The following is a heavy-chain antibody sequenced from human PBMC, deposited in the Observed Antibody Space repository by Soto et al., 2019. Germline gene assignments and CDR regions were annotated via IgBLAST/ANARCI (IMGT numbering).Heavy chain of an antibody. CDR2: IGPYNGNT. CDR3: ARCYCTVGSCYTCWHFDL. Sequence: QAQLVQSGAEVKKPGASVQVSCQAGGYTFADYGISWVRQAPGQGLEWVGWIGPYNGNTNHAQNLQDRVTMTTDTSTNTAYMELRSLRSDDTALYYCARCYCTVGSCYTCWHFDLWGRGTLLTVAS. D-gene: IGHD2-15*01. V-gene: IGHV1-18*01. J-gene: IGHJ2*01. CDR1: GYTFADYG.